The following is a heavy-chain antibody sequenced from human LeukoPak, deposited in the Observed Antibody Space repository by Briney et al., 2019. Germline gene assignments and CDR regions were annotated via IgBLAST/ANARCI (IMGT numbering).Heavy chain of an antibody. D-gene: IGHD3-22*01. CDR2: IKQDGSEE. Sequence: GGSLRLSCAASGFTFSSYAMSWVRQAPGKGLEWVANIKQDGSEEYYVDSVKGRFTISRDNAKNSLYLQMNSLRAEDTAVYYCARDRRYYYDSSGDDYWGQGTLVTVSS. CDR1: GFTFSSYA. V-gene: IGHV3-7*01. CDR3: ARDRRYYYDSSGDDY. J-gene: IGHJ4*02.